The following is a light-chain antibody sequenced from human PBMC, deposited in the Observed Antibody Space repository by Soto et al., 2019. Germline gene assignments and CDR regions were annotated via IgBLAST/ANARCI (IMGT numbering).Light chain of an antibody. CDR2: DVT. CDR3: TSYTSSSTEV. CDR1: SSDVGGYNY. V-gene: IGLV2-14*01. Sequence: QSALAQPASVSGSPGQSITISCTGTSSDVGGYNYVSWYQQHPGKVPKLMIYDVTNRPSGVFNRFSGSKSGNTVSLTISGLQAEDEADYYCTSYTSSSTEVFGTGTKVTV. J-gene: IGLJ1*01.